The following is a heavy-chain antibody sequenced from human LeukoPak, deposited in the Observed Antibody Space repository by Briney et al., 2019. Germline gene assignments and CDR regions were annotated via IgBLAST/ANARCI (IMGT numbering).Heavy chain of an antibody. Sequence: SETLSLTCAVYGGSFSGYYWSWIRQPPGKGLEWIGEINHSGSTNYNPSLKSRVTISVDTSKNQFSLKLSSVTAADTAVYYCARDKYTYFDYWGQGTLGTVSS. CDR2: INHSGST. CDR1: GGSFSGYY. J-gene: IGHJ4*02. V-gene: IGHV4-34*01. CDR3: ARDKYTYFDY. D-gene: IGHD2-2*02.